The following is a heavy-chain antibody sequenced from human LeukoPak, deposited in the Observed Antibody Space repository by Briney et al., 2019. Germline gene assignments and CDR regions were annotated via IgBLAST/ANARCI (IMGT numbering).Heavy chain of an antibody. CDR1: GFTFSSYA. V-gene: IGHV3-30*04. J-gene: IGHJ5*02. CDR3: AKDKCSSTSCPPNWFDP. CDR2: ISYDGSNK. Sequence: GGSLRLSCAASGFTFSSYAMHWVRQAPGKGLEWVAVISYDGSNKYYADSVKGRFTISRDNSKNTLYLQMNSLRAEDTAVYYCAKDKCSSTSCPPNWFDPWGQGTLVTVSS. D-gene: IGHD2-2*01.